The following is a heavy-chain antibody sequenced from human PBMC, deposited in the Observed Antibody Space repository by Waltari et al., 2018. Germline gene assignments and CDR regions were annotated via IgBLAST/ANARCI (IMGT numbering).Heavy chain of an antibody. Sequence: EVQLVESGGGLVQPGGSLRLSCAASGFTFSSYSMNWVRQAPGKGLEWGSYISSSSSTRYYADSVKGRFTISRDNAKNSLYLQMNSLRAEDTAVYYGASLIQLWTPPNWGQGTLVTVSS. J-gene: IGHJ4*02. CDR1: GFTFSSYS. CDR2: ISSSSSTR. D-gene: IGHD5-18*01. CDR3: ASLIQLWTPPN. V-gene: IGHV3-48*01.